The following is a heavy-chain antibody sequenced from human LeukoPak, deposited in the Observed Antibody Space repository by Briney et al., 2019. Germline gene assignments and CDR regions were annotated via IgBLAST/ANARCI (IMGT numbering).Heavy chain of an antibody. J-gene: IGHJ4*02. CDR1: GGTFSSYA. D-gene: IGHD3-22*01. CDR2: INAGNGNT. CDR3: ARERGRREYYYE. Sequence: GASVKVSCKASGGTFSSYAISWVRQAPGQRLEWMGWINAGNGNTKYSQKFQGRVTITRDTSASTAYMELSSLRSEDTAVYYCARERGRREYYYEWGQGTLVTVSS. V-gene: IGHV1-3*01.